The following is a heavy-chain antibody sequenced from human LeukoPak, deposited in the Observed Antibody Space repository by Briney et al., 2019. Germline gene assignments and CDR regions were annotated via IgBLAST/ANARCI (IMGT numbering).Heavy chain of an antibody. CDR2: IYWDDDK. CDR3: ARITIFGVVIGFNYYFDY. CDR1: GFSLSTSGVG. J-gene: IGHJ4*02. Sequence: SGPTLVNPTQTLTLTCTFSGFSLSTSGVGVGWIRQPPGKALEWLALIYWDDDKRYSPSLKSRLTITKDTSKNQVVLTMTNMDPVDTATYYCARITIFGVVIGFNYYFDYWGQGTLVTVSS. D-gene: IGHD3-3*01. V-gene: IGHV2-5*02.